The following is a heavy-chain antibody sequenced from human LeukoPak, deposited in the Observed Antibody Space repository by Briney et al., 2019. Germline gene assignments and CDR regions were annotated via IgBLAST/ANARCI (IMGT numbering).Heavy chain of an antibody. V-gene: IGHV1-69*06. Sequence: SVKVSCKASGGTFSSYAISWVRQAPGQGLEWMGGIIPIFGTANYAQKFQDRVTITADKSTSTAYMELGSLRSEDTAVYYCARTYYYDSSGYHFDYWGQGTLVTVSS. CDR2: IIPIFGTA. D-gene: IGHD3-22*01. J-gene: IGHJ4*02. CDR1: GGTFSSYA. CDR3: ARTYYYDSSGYHFDY.